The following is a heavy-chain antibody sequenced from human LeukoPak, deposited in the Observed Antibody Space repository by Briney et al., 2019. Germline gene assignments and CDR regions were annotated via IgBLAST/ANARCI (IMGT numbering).Heavy chain of an antibody. V-gene: IGHV3-49*04. CDR3: TKCSGGSCYWPDAFDI. CDR1: GFTFGDYA. CDR2: IRSKAYGGTT. Sequence: GRSLRLSCTASGFTFGDYAMSWVRQAPGKGLEWVGFIRSKAYGGTTEYAASVKGRFTISRDDSKSIAYLQMNSLKTEDTAVYYCTKCSGGSCYWPDAFDIWGQGTMVTVSS. D-gene: IGHD2-15*01. J-gene: IGHJ3*02.